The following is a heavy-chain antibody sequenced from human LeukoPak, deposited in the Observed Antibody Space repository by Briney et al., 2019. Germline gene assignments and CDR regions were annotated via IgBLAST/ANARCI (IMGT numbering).Heavy chain of an antibody. V-gene: IGHV3-23*01. D-gene: IGHD3-10*01. CDR1: GFTFSSYA. J-gene: IGHJ4*02. Sequence: GGSLRLSCAASGFTFSSYAMSWVRQVPGKGLEWVSAISGSGGSTYYADSVKGRFTISRDNSKNTLYLQMNSLRAEDTAVYYCANQGLWFGELYIDYWGQGTLVTVSS. CDR3: ANQGLWFGELYIDY. CDR2: ISGSGGST.